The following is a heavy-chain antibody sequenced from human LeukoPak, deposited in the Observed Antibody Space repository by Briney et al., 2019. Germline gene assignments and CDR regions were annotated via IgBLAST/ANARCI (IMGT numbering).Heavy chain of an antibody. CDR1: GFTFNSYG. Sequence: GGSLRLSCAASGFTFNSYGMHWVRQAAGNGLEWVTIILYDGSNKYYVDSVKGRFTISRDNSKNTLYLQMNSLRTEDTAVYYCAKDTDYGDHTVDSWGQGTLVTVSS. D-gene: IGHD4-17*01. V-gene: IGHV3-30*18. J-gene: IGHJ4*02. CDR3: AKDTDYGDHTVDS. CDR2: ILYDGSNK.